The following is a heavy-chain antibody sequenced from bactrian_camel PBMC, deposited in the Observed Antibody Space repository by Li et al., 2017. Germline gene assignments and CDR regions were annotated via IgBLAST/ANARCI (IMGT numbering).Heavy chain of an antibody. CDR2: IHSAGST. V-gene: IGHV3S1*01. Sequence: HVQLVESGGGSVQAGGSLRLSCTASGDTISRYCMGWFRQAPGQAREEVARIHSAGSTWYADSVKGRFTISQDNAKNTLYLQMNSLNSEDTAMYYCAAAAGLFGGTCLDVRSVDYWGQGTQVTVS. D-gene: IGHD7*01. CDR1: GDTISRYC. J-gene: IGHJ4*01. CDR3: AAAAGLFGGTCLDVRSVDY.